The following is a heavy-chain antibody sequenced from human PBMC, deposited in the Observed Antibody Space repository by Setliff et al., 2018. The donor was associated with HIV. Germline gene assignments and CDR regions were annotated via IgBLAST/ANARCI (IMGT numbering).Heavy chain of an antibody. V-gene: IGHV5-51*01. D-gene: IGHD4-17*01. J-gene: IGHJ5*02. CDR3: ARRSRGDYVWIGWFDP. CDR1: GYSFTDCW. CDR2: VHPVDADT. Sequence: GESLKISCKTSGYSFTDCWIAWVRQMPGKGREWMGFVHPVDADTKYSPSFQAQVTISADKSTNTAYLQWSSLQASDTAMYYCARRSRGDYVWIGWFDPWGQGTLVTVSS.